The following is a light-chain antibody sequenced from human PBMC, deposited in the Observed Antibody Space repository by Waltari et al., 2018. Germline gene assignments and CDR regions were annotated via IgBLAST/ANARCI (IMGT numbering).Light chain of an antibody. CDR2: GVT. CDR1: SSDVGGYNL. V-gene: IGLV2-23*02. Sequence: QSALPQPASVSGSPGQSITISCTGTSSDVGGYNLVSWYQQQQDKAPKLVIYGVTKRPPGVSERFSGLKSGNTASLTSSGLQAADEAEYYCYSYAGSANGVFGGGTTLTVL. J-gene: IGLJ3*02. CDR3: YSYAGSANGV.